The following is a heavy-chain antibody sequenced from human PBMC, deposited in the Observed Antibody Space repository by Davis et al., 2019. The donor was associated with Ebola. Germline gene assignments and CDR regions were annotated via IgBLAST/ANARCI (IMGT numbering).Heavy chain of an antibody. CDR1: GFTVSSNY. CDR2: IYSGGST. J-gene: IGHJ4*02. D-gene: IGHD6-13*01. Sequence: GESLKIPCAAPGFTVSSNYMSWVRQAPGKGLEWVSVIYSGGSTYYADSVKGRFTISRDNSKNTLYLQMNSLRAEDTAVYYCARVVSNSWFIDYWGQGTLVTVSS. V-gene: IGHV3-53*01. CDR3: ARVVSNSWFIDY.